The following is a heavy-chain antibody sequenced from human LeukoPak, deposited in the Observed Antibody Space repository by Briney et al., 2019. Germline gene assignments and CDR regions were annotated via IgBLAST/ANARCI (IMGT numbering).Heavy chain of an antibody. Sequence: SVKVSCKASGGTFSSYAISWVRQAPGQGLEWMGRIIPIFGTANYAQKFQGRVTITTDESTSTAYMELSSLRSEDTAVYYCAGAKDYGDYVFDYWGQGTLVTVSS. J-gene: IGHJ4*02. D-gene: IGHD4-17*01. V-gene: IGHV1-69*05. CDR1: GGTFSSYA. CDR2: IIPIFGTA. CDR3: AGAKDYGDYVFDY.